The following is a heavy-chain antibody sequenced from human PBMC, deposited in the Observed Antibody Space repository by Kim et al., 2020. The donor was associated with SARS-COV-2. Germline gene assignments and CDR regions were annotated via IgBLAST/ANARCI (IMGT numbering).Heavy chain of an antibody. Sequence: SETLSLTCAVYGGSFSGYYWSWIRQPPGKGLEWIGEINHSGSTNYNPSLKSRVTISVDTSKNQFSLKLSSVTAADTAVYYCARGSSSGWYSGMDVWGQGTTVTVSS. D-gene: IGHD6-19*01. CDR2: INHSGST. J-gene: IGHJ6*02. CDR1: GGSFSGYY. CDR3: ARGSSSGWYSGMDV. V-gene: IGHV4-34*01.